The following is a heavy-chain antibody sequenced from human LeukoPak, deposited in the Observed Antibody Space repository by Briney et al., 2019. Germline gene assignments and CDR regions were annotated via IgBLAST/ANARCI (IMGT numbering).Heavy chain of an antibody. CDR3: ARYPTGSGSYYSDY. Sequence: GGSLRLSCAASIFTFSSYEMNWVRQAPGKGLEWISYISNSGSTIYYADSVKGRFTISRDNAKNSLYLQMNSLRAEDTAVYYCARYPTGSGSYYSDYWGQGTLVTVSS. CDR1: IFTFSSYE. CDR2: ISNSGSTI. V-gene: IGHV3-48*03. D-gene: IGHD6-19*01. J-gene: IGHJ4*02.